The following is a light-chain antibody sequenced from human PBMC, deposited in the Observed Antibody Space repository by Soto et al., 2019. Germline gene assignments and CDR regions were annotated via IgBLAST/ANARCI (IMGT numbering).Light chain of an antibody. J-gene: IGKJ1*01. CDR2: AAS. Sequence: AILMTQSPSSLSASTGDRVIITYRASQCISSYLAWYQQKPGKAPKLLIYAASTLQRGVPSRFSGSGSGTDFTLTISCLQSEDFATYYCQQYYSYPPKTFGQGTKVDI. CDR3: QQYYSYPPKT. CDR1: QCISSY. V-gene: IGKV1-8*01.